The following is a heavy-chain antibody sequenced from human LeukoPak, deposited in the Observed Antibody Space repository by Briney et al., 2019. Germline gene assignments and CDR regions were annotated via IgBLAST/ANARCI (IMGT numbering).Heavy chain of an antibody. Sequence: PSETLSLTCTVSGGSISSYYWSWIRQPPGKGLEWIGYIYYSGSTNYNPSLKSRVTISVDTSKNQFSLKLSSVTAADTAVYYCARVPRSYYYYYMDVWGKGTTVTVSS. CDR3: ARVPRSYYYYYMDV. J-gene: IGHJ6*03. V-gene: IGHV4-59*01. CDR1: GGSISSYY. CDR2: IYYSGST.